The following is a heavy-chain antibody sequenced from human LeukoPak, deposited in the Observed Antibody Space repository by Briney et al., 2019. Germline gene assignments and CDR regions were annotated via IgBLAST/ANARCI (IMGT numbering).Heavy chain of an antibody. V-gene: IGHV4-39*01. J-gene: IGHJ1*01. Sequence: SETLSLTCTVSGASISTSTYYWGWVRQPPGKGLEWIGNIYYSGTTYYNPSLKSRVTISEDTSRSRFSLMLSSVTAADTAVYYCARQEIRYFQHWGQGTLVTVSS. CDR2: IYYSGTT. D-gene: IGHD5-24*01. CDR1: GASISTSTYY. CDR3: ARQEIRYFQH.